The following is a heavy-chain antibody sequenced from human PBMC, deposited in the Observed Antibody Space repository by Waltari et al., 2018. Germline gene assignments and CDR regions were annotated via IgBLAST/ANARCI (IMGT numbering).Heavy chain of an antibody. J-gene: IGHJ4*02. CDR3: ARDFFPEWELRVITGY. V-gene: IGHV1-2*02. Sequence: QVQLVQSGAEVKKPGASVKVSCKASGYTFTGYYMHWVRQAPGQGLEWMGWINPNSGGTNYAQKFQGRVTMTRDTSISTAYMELSRLRSDDTAVYYCARDFFPEWELRVITGYWGQGTLVTVSS. D-gene: IGHD1-26*01. CDR2: INPNSGGT. CDR1: GYTFTGYY.